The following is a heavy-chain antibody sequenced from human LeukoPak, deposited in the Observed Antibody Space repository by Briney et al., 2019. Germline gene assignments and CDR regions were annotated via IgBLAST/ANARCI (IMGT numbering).Heavy chain of an antibody. CDR2: IKQDGSEK. Sequence: PGGSLRLSCAASGFTFSSYGMHWVRQAPGKGLEWVANIKQDGSEKYYVDSVKGRFTISRDNAKNSLYLQMNSLRAEDTAVYYCARALGTGDAFDIWGQGTMVTVSS. J-gene: IGHJ3*02. CDR1: GFTFSSYG. CDR3: ARALGTGDAFDI. D-gene: IGHD3-10*01. V-gene: IGHV3-7*01.